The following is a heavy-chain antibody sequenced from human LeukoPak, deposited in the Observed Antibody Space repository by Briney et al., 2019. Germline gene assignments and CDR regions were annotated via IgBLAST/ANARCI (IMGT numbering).Heavy chain of an antibody. D-gene: IGHD1-1*01. J-gene: IGHJ6*03. V-gene: IGHV3-30*02. Sequence: GGSLRLSCAASGFTFSSYGMHWVRQAPGKGLEWVAFIRYDGSNKYYADSVMGRFTISRDNSKNTLYLQMNSLRAEDTAVYYCAKDLMHQRAYYYYYMDVWGKGTTVTVSS. CDR2: IRYDGSNK. CDR3: AKDLMHQRAYYYYYMDV. CDR1: GFTFSSYG.